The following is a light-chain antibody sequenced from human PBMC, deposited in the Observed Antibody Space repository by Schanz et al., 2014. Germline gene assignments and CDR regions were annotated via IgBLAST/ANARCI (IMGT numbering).Light chain of an antibody. Sequence: QSALFQPASVSGSPGQSITISCTGSGSDIGGYNFVSWYQQHPGKAPKLMIHDVSNRPSGVPDRFSGSKSGASASLAITGLQAEDEADYYCSSYATTNTLVFGGGTKLTVL. CDR1: GSDIGGYNF. J-gene: IGLJ2*01. CDR2: DVS. V-gene: IGLV2-14*03. CDR3: SSYATTNTLV.